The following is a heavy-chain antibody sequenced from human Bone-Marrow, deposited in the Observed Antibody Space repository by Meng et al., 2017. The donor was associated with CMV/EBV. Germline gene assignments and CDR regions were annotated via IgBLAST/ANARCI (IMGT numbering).Heavy chain of an antibody. CDR2: RNYTSKGYT. J-gene: IGHJ4*02. Sequence: QQQPGPGLVKAKKTGSLTCAISKDSVYSNSGDWTWLRQPPSRGRVWLGRRNYTSKGYTDYAVSVKSRITINTDTSKNTFYLQLNSVTPEDTAVYYCARNSYGYDYWGQGTLVTVSS. V-gene: IGHV6-1*01. D-gene: IGHD5-18*01. CDR3: ARNSYGYDY. CDR1: KDSVYSNSGD.